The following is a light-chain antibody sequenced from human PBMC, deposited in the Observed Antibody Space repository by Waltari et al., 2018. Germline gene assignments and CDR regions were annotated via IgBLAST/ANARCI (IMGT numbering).Light chain of an antibody. CDR3: QQYSRRPLT. CDR1: QTTYTN. J-gene: IGKJ4*01. CDR2: GSS. Sequence: DTVMTQSPATLSVSPGEGATLSCRASQTTYTNLAWYQQKPGQVPRLLIYGSSTRATGIPARFSGSGSGTEFTLTISSLQSEDFAVYYCQQYSRRPLTFGGGTKVEIK. V-gene: IGKV3-15*01.